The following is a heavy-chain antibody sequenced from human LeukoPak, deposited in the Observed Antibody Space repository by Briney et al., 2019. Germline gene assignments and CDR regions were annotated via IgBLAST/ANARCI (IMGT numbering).Heavy chain of an antibody. CDR3: ATRGKTMVRGVIGY. CDR2: IYYSGST. J-gene: IGHJ4*02. CDR1: GGSISSSSYY. D-gene: IGHD3-10*01. Sequence: PSETLSLTCTVSGGSISSSSYYWGWIRQPPGKGLEWIGSIYYSGSTYYNPSLKSRVTISVDTSKNQFSLKLSSVTAADTAVYYCATRGKTMVRGVIGYWGQGTLVTVSS. V-gene: IGHV4-39*07.